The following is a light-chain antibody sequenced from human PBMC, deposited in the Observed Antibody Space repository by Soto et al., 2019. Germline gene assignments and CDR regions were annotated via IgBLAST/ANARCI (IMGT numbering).Light chain of an antibody. Sequence: EIVMTQSPATVSVSPGERATLACRASQSVTSTLAWYQQKPGQTPRLLIYAASARATGISDRFSGSGSGTDFTLVISRLDPDDFAVYYCQHNGRSFGQGTRREIK. CDR3: QHNGRS. CDR1: QSVTST. V-gene: IGKV3D-15*01. J-gene: IGKJ5*01. CDR2: AAS.